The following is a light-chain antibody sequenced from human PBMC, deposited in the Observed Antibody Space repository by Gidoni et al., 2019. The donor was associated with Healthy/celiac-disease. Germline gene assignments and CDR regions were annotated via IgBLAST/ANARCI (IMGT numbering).Light chain of an antibody. CDR1: QSVSSSD. V-gene: IGKV3-20*01. J-gene: IGKJ4*01. CDR2: GAS. CDR3: QQYGSSPGLT. Sequence: ELVWTQSPATLSLSPGERATLSCRASQSVSSSDLAWYQHKPGKAPRLLNYGASSRATGIPDRFTGSWSGTDFTLTISRLEPEDFAVYYCQQYGSSPGLTFGGGTKVEIK.